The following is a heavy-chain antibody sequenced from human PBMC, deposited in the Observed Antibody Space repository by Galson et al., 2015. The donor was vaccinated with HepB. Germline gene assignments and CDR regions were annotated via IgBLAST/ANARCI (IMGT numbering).Heavy chain of an antibody. CDR1: GFTFSSYW. Sequence: SLRLSCAASGFTFSSYWMNWVRQAPGKGLEGVAHINNDGSSKYYVDSVKGRFTISRDNAKDLVYLQLDSLRAADTAVYYCARRISLVRGIITKPDYYYGMDVWGQGTTVTVAS. J-gene: IGHJ6*02. CDR2: INNDGSSK. CDR3: ARRISLVRGIITKPDYYYGMDV. D-gene: IGHD3-10*01. V-gene: IGHV3-7*03.